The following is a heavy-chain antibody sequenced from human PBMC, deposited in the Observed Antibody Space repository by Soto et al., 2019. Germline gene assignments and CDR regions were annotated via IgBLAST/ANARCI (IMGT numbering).Heavy chain of an antibody. CDR1: GGSISSYY. CDR2: IYYSGST. J-gene: IGHJ4*02. Sequence: SETLSLTCTVSGGSISSYYWSWIRQPPGKGLEWIGYIYYSGSTNYNPSLKSRVTISVDTSKNQFSLKLSSVTAADTAVYYCARARSRARSFVSRGQGPLVTVST. D-gene: IGHD6-19*01. V-gene: IGHV4-59*08. CDR3: ARARSRARSFVS.